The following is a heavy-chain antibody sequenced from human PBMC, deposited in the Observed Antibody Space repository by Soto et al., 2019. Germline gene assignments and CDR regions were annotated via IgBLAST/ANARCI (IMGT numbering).Heavy chain of an antibody. CDR2: IIPILGIA. CDR1: GGTFSSYT. V-gene: IGHV1-69*02. Sequence: SVKVSCKASGGTFSSYTISWVRQAPGQGLEWMGRIIPILGIANYAQKFQGRVTITADKSTSTAYMELSSLRSEDTAVYYCAGGPNWNDVCLDYWGQGTLVTVSS. D-gene: IGHD1-1*01. CDR3: AGGPNWNDVCLDY. J-gene: IGHJ4*02.